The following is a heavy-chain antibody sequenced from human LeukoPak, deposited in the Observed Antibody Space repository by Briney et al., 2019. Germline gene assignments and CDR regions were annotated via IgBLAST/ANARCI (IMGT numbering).Heavy chain of an antibody. V-gene: IGHV3-23*01. J-gene: IGHJ5*02. CDR1: GFTFSNYH. CDR2: ITSSVVNT. CDR3: ARVVHDFWSGYGGWFDP. D-gene: IGHD3-3*01. Sequence: GGSLRLSCAASGFTFSNYHMSWVRQAPGGGLEWVSAITSSVVNTFYADSVRGRFTISRDNSKNTVYLQMNSLRAEDTAVYYCARVVHDFWSGYGGWFDPWGQGTLVTVSS.